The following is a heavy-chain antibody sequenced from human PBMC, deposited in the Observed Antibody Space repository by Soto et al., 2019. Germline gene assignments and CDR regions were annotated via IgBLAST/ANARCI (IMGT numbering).Heavy chain of an antibody. CDR1: GYSFTSYW. V-gene: IGHV5-10-1*01. Sequence: GESLKISCKGSGYSFTSYWISWVRQMPGKGLEWMGRIDPSDSYTNYSPSFQGRVTISADKSISTAYLQWSSLKASDTAMYYCARQRSSGYYFDAFDIWGQGTMVTVSS. CDR2: IDPSDSYT. J-gene: IGHJ3*02. CDR3: ARQRSSGYYFDAFDI. D-gene: IGHD3-22*01.